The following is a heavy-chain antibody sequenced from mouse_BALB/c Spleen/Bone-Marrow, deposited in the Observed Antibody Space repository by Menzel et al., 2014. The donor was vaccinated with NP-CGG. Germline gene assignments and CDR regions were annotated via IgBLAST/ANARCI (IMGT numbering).Heavy chain of an antibody. CDR3: ARSRDGYFDV. CDR1: GYTFTSSW. Sequence: DLVKPGASVKLSCKASGYTFTSSWINWIKQRPGQGLEWLGRIAPGSGSTYYDEMFKGKATLTVDTSSSTAYIQLSSLSSEDSAVYFCARSRDGYFDVWGAGTTVTVSS. V-gene: IGHV1S41*01. CDR2: IAPGSGST. J-gene: IGHJ1*01.